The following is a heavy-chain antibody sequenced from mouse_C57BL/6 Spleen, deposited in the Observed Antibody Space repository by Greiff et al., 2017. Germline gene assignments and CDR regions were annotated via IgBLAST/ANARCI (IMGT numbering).Heavy chain of an antibody. CDR2: IDPSDSET. D-gene: IGHD2-1*01. CDR1: GYTFTSYW. Sequence: QVQLQQPGAELVRPGSSVKLSCRASGYTFTSYWMHWVKQRPIQGLEWIGNIDPSDSETHYNQKFKDKATLTVDTSSSTAYMQLSSLTSEDSAVYYCARSHYGNYEDWYFDVWGTGTTVTVSS. J-gene: IGHJ1*03. V-gene: IGHV1-52*01. CDR3: ARSHYGNYEDWYFDV.